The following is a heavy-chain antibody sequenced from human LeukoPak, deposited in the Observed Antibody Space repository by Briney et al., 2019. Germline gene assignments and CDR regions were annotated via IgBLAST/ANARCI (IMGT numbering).Heavy chain of an antibody. Sequence: GGSLTLFCAASGFTFSSYGMHWVRQAPGKGLEWVAVISYDGSNKYYADSVKGRFTISRDNSKNTLYLQMNSLRAEDTAVYYCAKDSNYDSSGSPGTLFDYWGQGTLVTVSS. CDR2: ISYDGSNK. CDR1: GFTFSSYG. D-gene: IGHD3-22*01. CDR3: AKDSNYDSSGSPGTLFDY. V-gene: IGHV3-30*18. J-gene: IGHJ4*02.